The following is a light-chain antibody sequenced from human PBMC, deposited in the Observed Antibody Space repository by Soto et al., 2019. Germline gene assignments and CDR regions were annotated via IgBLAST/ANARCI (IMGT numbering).Light chain of an antibody. Sequence: QSVRTPPASVSGSPGQSVTISCTGPRSDIGDSNFISWYQHSPGKAPRLLIYEVNNRPSGVSRRFSGSKAGNTASLTISGLLDDDEADYFCASYRCGTILLFGSGTKVTVL. V-gene: IGLV2-14*01. CDR2: EVN. CDR3: ASYRCGTILL. J-gene: IGLJ6*01. CDR1: RSDIGDSNF.